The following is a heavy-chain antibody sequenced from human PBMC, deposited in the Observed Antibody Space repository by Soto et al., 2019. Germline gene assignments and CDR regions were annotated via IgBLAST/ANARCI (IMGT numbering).Heavy chain of an antibody. V-gene: IGHV1-69*13. CDR3: ARVEWELWYAFDI. J-gene: IGHJ3*02. D-gene: IGHD1-26*01. CDR1: GGTFSSYA. CDR2: IIPIFGTA. Sequence: GASVKVSCKASGGTFSSYAISWVRQAPGQGLEWMGGIIPIFGTANYAQKFQGRVTITADESTSTAYMELSSLRSEDTAVYYCARVEWELWYAFDIWGQGTMVTVSS.